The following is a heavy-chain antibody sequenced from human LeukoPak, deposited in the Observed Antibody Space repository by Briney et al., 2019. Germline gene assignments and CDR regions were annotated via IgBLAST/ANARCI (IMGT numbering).Heavy chain of an antibody. CDR3: AREAVTMVRRVIITYYFDY. CDR1: GGSISSGGYY. Sequence: PSQTLSLTCTVSGGSISSGGYYWSWIRQHPGKGLEWIGYTYYSGSTYYNPSLKSRVTISVDTSKNQFSLKLSSVTAADTAVYYCAREAVTMVRRVIITYYFDYWGQGTLVTVSS. D-gene: IGHD3-10*01. V-gene: IGHV4-31*03. CDR2: TYYSGST. J-gene: IGHJ4*02.